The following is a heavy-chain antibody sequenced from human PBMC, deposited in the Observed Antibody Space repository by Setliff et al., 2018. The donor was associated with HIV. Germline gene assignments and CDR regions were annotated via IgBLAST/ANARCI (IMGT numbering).Heavy chain of an antibody. D-gene: IGHD3-22*01. CDR1: GYIFTTHY. CDR3: ARGGRVDESRGYYYPLMY. CDR2: SNPSSRTT. Sequence: ASVKVSCKSSGYIFTTHYIHWVRQAPGQGIEWMGMSNPSSRTTIYAHKFRGRMTLTKDKSTTTVYMELSSLRSDDTAVYYCARGGRVDESRGYYYPLMYWGQGTLVTVSS. V-gene: IGHV1-46*01. J-gene: IGHJ4*02.